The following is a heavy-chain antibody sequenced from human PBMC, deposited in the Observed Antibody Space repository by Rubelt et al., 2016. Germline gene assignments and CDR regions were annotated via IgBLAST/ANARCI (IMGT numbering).Heavy chain of an antibody. CDR1: GFTFRNAW. CDR3: ARDLAFNGMDV. D-gene: IGHD3-16*01. V-gene: IGHV3-23*04. CDR2: ISGSGGNT. J-gene: IGHJ6*02. Sequence: EVQLVESGGGLVKSGGSLRLSCVASGFTFRNAWMNWVRQAPGKGLEWVSAISGSGGNTYYADSVKGRFTISRDNSKNTLSLQLNSRRAEETALYYCARDLAFNGMDVWGQGTTVTVAS.